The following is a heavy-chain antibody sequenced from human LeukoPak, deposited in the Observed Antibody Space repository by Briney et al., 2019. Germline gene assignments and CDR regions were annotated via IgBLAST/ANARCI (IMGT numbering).Heavy chain of an antibody. V-gene: IGHV1-18*01. CDR3: ARAGSGLFGAFDI. D-gene: IGHD3-10*01. J-gene: IGHJ3*02. Sequence: ASVKVSCKASGYTFTSYGISWVRQAPGQGLEWMGWISAYNGNTNYAQKLQGRVTMTTDTSTSTAYMELRGLRSDDTAMFFCARAGSGLFGAFDIWGQGTMVTVSS. CDR1: GYTFTSYG. CDR2: ISAYNGNT.